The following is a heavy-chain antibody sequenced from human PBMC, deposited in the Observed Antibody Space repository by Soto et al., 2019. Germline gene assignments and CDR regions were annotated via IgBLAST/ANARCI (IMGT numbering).Heavy chain of an antibody. CDR2: IIPILGVA. V-gene: IGHV1-69*04. D-gene: IGHD4-17*01. CDR1: GDTFSNHT. Sequence: QVQLVQSGAEVKKPGSSVKVSCRAYGDTFSNHTISWVRQAPGQGLEWMRRIIPILGVANYAQKFQGRVTITAGKSTSTAYMELSSLRSADTAVYYCARVAEMGTVTKGYYYYMDVWGKGTTVTVSS. J-gene: IGHJ6*03. CDR3: ARVAEMGTVTKGYYYYMDV.